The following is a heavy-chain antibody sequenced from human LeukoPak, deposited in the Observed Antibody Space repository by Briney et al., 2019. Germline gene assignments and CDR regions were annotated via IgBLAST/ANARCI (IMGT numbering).Heavy chain of an antibody. Sequence: GASVKVSCKASGYTFTGYYMHWVRQAPGQGLEWMGWINPNSGGTNYAQKFQGRVTMTRDTSISTAYMELSRLRSDDTAVYYCARVYGYYDFWSGYPASLSFDYWGQGTLVTVSS. D-gene: IGHD3-3*01. CDR2: INPNSGGT. CDR1: GYTFTGYY. V-gene: IGHV1-2*02. CDR3: ARVYGYYDFWSGYPASLSFDY. J-gene: IGHJ4*02.